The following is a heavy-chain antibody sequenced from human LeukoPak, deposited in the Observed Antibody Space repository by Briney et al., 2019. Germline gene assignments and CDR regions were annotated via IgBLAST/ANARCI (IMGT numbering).Heavy chain of an antibody. Sequence: PSETLSLTCTVSGGSISSYYWSWLRQPPGKGLEWIGYIYYSGSTNYNPSLKSRVTISVDTSKNQFSLTLSSVTAADTAVYYCARVPQKSRRVAVAGNPYYYYYYMDVWGKGTTVTVSS. J-gene: IGHJ6*03. V-gene: IGHV4-59*01. CDR1: GGSISSYY. CDR2: IYYSGST. D-gene: IGHD6-19*01. CDR3: ARVPQKSRRVAVAGNPYYYYYYMDV.